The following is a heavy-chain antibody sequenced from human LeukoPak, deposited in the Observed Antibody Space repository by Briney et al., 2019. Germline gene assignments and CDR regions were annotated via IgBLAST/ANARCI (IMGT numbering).Heavy chain of an antibody. V-gene: IGHV4-39*01. CDR3: ARYVVYGSGKYYFDY. CDR1: GGSVSSTTYY. J-gene: IGHJ4*02. D-gene: IGHD3-10*01. CDR2: INYSGST. Sequence: PSETLSLTCTVSGGSVSSTTYYWSWIRQPPGKGLEWIASINYSGSTYYNPSLKSRVTISVDTSENQFSLKLSSVTATDTAVYYCARYVVYGSGKYYFDYWGQGTLVTVSS.